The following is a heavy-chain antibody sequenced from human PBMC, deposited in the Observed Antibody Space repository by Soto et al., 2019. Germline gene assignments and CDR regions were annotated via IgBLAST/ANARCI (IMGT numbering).Heavy chain of an antibody. V-gene: IGHV3-30*18. Sequence: QVQLVESGGGVVQPGRSLRLSCAASGFTFSSYGMHCVRQAPGKGLEWVAVISYDGSNKYYADSVKGRFTISRDNSKNTLYLQMNSLRAEDTAVYYCAKDLGGPYYWGQGTLVTVSS. CDR1: GFTFSSYG. CDR2: ISYDGSNK. J-gene: IGHJ4*02. CDR3: AKDLGGPYY.